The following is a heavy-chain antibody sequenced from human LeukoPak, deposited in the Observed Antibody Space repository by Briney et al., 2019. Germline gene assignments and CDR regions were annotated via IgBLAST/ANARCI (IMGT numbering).Heavy chain of an antibody. CDR1: GFTFSSYW. Sequence: GESLKISCAASGFTFSSYWMHWVRQAPGKGLVWVSRINSDGSSTSYADSVKGRFTISRDNAKNTLYLQTNSLRAEDTAVYYCARAGYSSGWHYFDYWGQGTLVTVSS. V-gene: IGHV3-74*01. J-gene: IGHJ4*02. CDR3: ARAGYSSGWHYFDY. CDR2: INSDGSST. D-gene: IGHD6-19*01.